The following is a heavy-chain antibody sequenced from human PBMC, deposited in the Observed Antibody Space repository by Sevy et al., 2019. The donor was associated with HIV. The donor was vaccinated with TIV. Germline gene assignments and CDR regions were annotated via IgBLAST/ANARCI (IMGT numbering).Heavy chain of an antibody. CDR1: GDSIISSRW. D-gene: IGHD6-25*01. CDR3: AAAAGTDILGYYFDS. V-gene: IGHV4-4*02. J-gene: IGHJ4*02. CDR2: MYHRGTT. Sequence: SETLSLTCTVSGDSIISSRWWSRFRQSPGKGLEWIGDMYHRGTTNYSPSLKNRVIMSVDKSKNQFSLKLTSVTAADTAVYYCAAAAGTDILGYYFDSWGQGIPVTVSS.